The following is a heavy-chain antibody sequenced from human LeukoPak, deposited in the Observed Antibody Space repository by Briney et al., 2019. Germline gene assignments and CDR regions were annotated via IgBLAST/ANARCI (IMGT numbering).Heavy chain of an antibody. D-gene: IGHD3-10*01. Sequence: ASVKVSCKASGYTFTSYYMHWVRQAPGQGLEWMGIINPSGGSTSYAQKFQGRVTMTRDTSASTVYMELSSLRSEDTAVYYCARDWITMVREYSYYYCYGMDVWGQGTTVTVSS. V-gene: IGHV1-46*01. CDR3: ARDWITMVREYSYYYCYGMDV. J-gene: IGHJ6*02. CDR2: INPSGGST. CDR1: GYTFTSYY.